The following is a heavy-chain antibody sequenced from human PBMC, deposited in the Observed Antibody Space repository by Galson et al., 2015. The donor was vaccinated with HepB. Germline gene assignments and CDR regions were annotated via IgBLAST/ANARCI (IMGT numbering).Heavy chain of an antibody. J-gene: IGHJ4*02. D-gene: IGHD3-22*01. CDR1: GFTFSVHF. CDR2: ISSRGDGK. CDR3: VKADSYFYDTSGYPRDS. V-gene: IGHV3-64D*06. Sequence: SLRLSCAASGFTFSVHFMHWVRQAPGKGLEYVAAISSRGDGKYYADSVKGRFIISRENSQNTVYLQMTSLRPEDTAVYYCVKADSYFYDTSGYPRDSWGRGSLVTVSS.